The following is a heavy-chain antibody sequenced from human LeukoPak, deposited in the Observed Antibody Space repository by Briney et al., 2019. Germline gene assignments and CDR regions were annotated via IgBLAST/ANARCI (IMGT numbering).Heavy chain of an antibody. CDR1: GGSISSSSYY. CDR2: IYYSGST. V-gene: IGHV4-39*07. CDR3: ARGRKIVVVPAATYWYFDL. J-gene: IGHJ2*01. Sequence: PSETLSLTCTVSGGSISSSSYYWGWIRQPPGKGLEWIGSIYYSGSTYYNPSLKSRVTISVDTSKNQFSLKLSSVTAADTAVYYCARGRKIVVVPAATYWYFDLWGRGTLVTVSS. D-gene: IGHD2-2*01.